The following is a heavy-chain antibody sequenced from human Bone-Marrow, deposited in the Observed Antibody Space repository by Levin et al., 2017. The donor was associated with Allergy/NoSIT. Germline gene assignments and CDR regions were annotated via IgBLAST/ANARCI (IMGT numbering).Heavy chain of an antibody. Sequence: SQTLSLTCAVYGGSFSGYYWSWIRQPPGKGLEWIGEINHSGSTNYNPSLKSRVTISVDTSKNQFSLKLSSVTAADTAVYYCARRMTTVTTILGKIDYWGQGTLVTVSS. D-gene: IGHD4-17*01. CDR2: INHSGST. CDR1: GGSFSGYY. V-gene: IGHV4-34*01. CDR3: ARRMTTVTTILGKIDY. J-gene: IGHJ4*02.